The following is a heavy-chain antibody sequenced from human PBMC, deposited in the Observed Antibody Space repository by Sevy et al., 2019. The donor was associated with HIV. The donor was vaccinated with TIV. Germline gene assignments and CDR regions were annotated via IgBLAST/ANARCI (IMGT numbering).Heavy chain of an antibody. D-gene: IGHD3-22*01. CDR1: GYTLSELS. V-gene: IGHV1-24*01. CDR3: STAREYYSDNSGYLDY. CDR2: FDPDDGET. J-gene: IGHJ4*02. Sequence: ASVKVSCKVSGYTLSELSMHWVRQPPGKGLEWMGRFDPDDGETIYAQRFQGRVTMTEDTSADTAYMELSNLRSEETAMYYCSTAREYYSDNSGYLDYWGQGTPVTVSS.